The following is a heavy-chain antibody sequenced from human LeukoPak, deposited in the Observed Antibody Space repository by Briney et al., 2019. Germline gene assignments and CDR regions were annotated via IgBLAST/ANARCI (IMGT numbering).Heavy chain of an antibody. CDR2: ITGSGAHA. D-gene: IGHD3-10*01. Sequence: GGSLRLSCATSGFTFRSFSMSWVRQAPEKGLEWVSSITGSGAHANYADSVKGRFTISRDNSKNTLYLQMNSLTAEDTAVYYCAKRAFLESGTHNYWGQGTPVTVSS. J-gene: IGHJ4*02. CDR3: AKRAFLESGTHNY. CDR1: GFTFRSFS. V-gene: IGHV3-23*01.